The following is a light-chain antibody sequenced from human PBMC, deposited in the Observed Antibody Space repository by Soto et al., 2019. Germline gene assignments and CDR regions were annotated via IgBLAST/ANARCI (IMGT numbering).Light chain of an antibody. CDR2: VAS. J-gene: IGKJ4*01. Sequence: DIPMTQSPSSVSASVGDRVTITCRASQDIRNELAWYQHKPGKAPKRLIYVASTLQSGVPSRFSGSASGTEFTLTISSLQPEDFATYYCLQHNNYPLLTFGGGTKVEIK. V-gene: IGKV1-17*01. CDR1: QDIRNE. CDR3: LQHNNYPLLT.